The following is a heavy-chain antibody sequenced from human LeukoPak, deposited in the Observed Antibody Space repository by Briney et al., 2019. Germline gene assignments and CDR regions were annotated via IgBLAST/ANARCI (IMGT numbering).Heavy chain of an antibody. D-gene: IGHD3-3*01. CDR3: ARTYYDFWSGYTGWFDP. CDR1: GGSISSGGYY. V-gene: IGHV4-31*03. Sequence: SETLSLTCTVSGGSISSGGYYWSWIRQHPGKGLEWIGYIYYSGSTYYNPSLKSRVTISVDTSKNQFSLKLSSVTAADTAVYYCARTYYDFWSGYTGWFDPWGQGTLVTVSS. J-gene: IGHJ5*02. CDR2: IYYSGST.